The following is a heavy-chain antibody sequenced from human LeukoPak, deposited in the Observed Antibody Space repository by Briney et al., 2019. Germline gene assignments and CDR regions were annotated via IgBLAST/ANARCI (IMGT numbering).Heavy chain of an antibody. Sequence: GGSLRLSCAASGFTFSSYSMNWVRQAPGKGLEWVSYISSSSSTIYYADSVKGRFTISRDNAKNSLYLQMNSLRSDDTAVYYCARDPRTRIFDYWGQGTLVTVSS. CDR2: ISSSSSTI. CDR1: GFTFSSYS. D-gene: IGHD1-14*01. V-gene: IGHV3-48*04. J-gene: IGHJ4*02. CDR3: ARDPRTRIFDY.